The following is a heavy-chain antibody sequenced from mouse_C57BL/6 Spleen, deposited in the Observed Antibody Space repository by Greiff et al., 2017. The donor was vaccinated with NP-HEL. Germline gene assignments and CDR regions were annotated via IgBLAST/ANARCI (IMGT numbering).Heavy chain of an antibody. Sequence: QVHVKQPGAELVMPGASVKLSCKASGYTFTSYWMHWVKQRPGQGLEWIGEIDPSDSYTNYNQKFKGKSTLTVDKSSSTAYMQLSSLTSEDSAVYYCARPLYYGNCPFAYWGQGTLVTVSA. CDR2: IDPSDSYT. J-gene: IGHJ3*01. CDR1: GYTFTSYW. CDR3: ARPLYYGNCPFAY. D-gene: IGHD2-1*01. V-gene: IGHV1-69*01.